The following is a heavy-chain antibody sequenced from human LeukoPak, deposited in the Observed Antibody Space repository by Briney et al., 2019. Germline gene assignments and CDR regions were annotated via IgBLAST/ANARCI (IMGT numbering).Heavy chain of an antibody. Sequence: PGGSLRLSCAASGFTFSSYAMSWVRQAPGKGLEWVSAISGSGGSTYYADSVKGRFTISRDNSKNTLYLQMNSLRAEDTAVYYCAEEPLRYFDWLLPYFDYWGQGTLVTVSS. D-gene: IGHD3-9*01. CDR2: ISGSGGST. CDR1: GFTFSSYA. J-gene: IGHJ4*02. CDR3: AEEPLRYFDWLLPYFDY. V-gene: IGHV3-23*01.